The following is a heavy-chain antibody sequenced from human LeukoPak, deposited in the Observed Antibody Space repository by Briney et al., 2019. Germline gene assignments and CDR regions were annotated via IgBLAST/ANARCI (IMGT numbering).Heavy chain of an antibody. D-gene: IGHD3-9*01. V-gene: IGHV4-38-2*02. Sequence: PSETLSLTCTVSDDSITIYYWSWIRQPPGKGLEWIGSIYHSGSTYYNPSLKSRVTISVDTSKNQFSLKLSSVTAADTAVYYCASSSGYFDTRFDYWGQGTLVTVSS. CDR3: ASSSGYFDTRFDY. J-gene: IGHJ4*02. CDR2: IYHSGST. CDR1: DDSITIYY.